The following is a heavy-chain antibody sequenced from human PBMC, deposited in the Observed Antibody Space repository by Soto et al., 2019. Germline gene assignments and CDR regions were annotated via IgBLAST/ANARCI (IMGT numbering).Heavy chain of an antibody. V-gene: IGHV4-30-4*01. D-gene: IGHD5-18*01. Sequence: SETLSLTCTVSGGSISSGDYYWSWIRQPPGKGLERIGYIYYSGSTYYCPSLKSRVTISVDTSKNQFSLKLSSVTAADTAVYYCARGLNTAMVYYFDYWGQGTLVTVS. CDR1: GGSISSGDYY. CDR2: IYYSGST. J-gene: IGHJ4*02. CDR3: ARGLNTAMVYYFDY.